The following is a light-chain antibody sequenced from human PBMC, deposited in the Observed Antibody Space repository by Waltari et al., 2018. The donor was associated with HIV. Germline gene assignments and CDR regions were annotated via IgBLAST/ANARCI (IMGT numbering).Light chain of an antibody. CDR1: TSDVGCHNH. V-gene: IGLV2-8*01. CDR3: SSYAGSNSLVV. Sequence: QSALPQPPSASGSPGQPVTIPCTGTTSDVGCHNHAPWYQQHPGKAPQLMIYEVSKRPSGVPDRFSGSKSGNAASLTVSGLQAEDEADYYCSSYAGSNSLVVFGGGTKLTVL. J-gene: IGLJ2*01. CDR2: EVS.